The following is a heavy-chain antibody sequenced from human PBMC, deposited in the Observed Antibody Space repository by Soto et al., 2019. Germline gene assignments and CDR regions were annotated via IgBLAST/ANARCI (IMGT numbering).Heavy chain of an antibody. CDR2: IYPGDSET. Sequence: GESLKISCQGSGYNFNGYWIGWVRQLAGKGLEWVGIIYPGDSETRYSPSFRGQVTISADKSTSTAYLQWDSLKASDTATYYCARGGGFYDVWGQGTQVTVSS. V-gene: IGHV5-51*01. CDR1: GYNFNGYW. J-gene: IGHJ4*02. CDR3: ARGGGFYDV. D-gene: IGHD3-22*01.